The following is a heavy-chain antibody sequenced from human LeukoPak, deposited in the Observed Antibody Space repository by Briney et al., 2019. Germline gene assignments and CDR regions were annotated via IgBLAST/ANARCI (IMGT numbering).Heavy chain of an antibody. J-gene: IGHJ4*02. Sequence: SETLSLTCAVYGGSFSGYYWSWIRQPPGKGLEWIGEINHSGSTNYNPSLKSRVTISVDTSKNQFSLKLSSVTAADTAVYYCARFRVGAVFDYWGQGTLVTVSS. CDR1: GGSFSGYY. CDR2: INHSGST. D-gene: IGHD1-26*01. V-gene: IGHV4-34*01. CDR3: ARFRVGAVFDY.